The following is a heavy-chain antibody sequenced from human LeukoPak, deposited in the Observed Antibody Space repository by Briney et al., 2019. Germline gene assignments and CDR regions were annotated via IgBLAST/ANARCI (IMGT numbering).Heavy chain of an antibody. D-gene: IGHD2-2*01. CDR2: INSDGSST. J-gene: IGHJ6*02. Sequence: GGSLRLSCAASGFAFSSYWMHWVRQAPGKGLVWVSRINSDGSSTSYADSVKGRFTISRDNAKNTLYLQMNSLRAEDMAVYYCAREIVVVPRFYYYYGMDVWGQGTTVTVSS. V-gene: IGHV3-74*01. CDR3: AREIVVVPRFYYYYGMDV. CDR1: GFAFSSYW.